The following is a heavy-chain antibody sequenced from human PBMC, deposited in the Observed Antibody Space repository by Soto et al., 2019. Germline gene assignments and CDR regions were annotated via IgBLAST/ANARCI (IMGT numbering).Heavy chain of an antibody. CDR1: GYTFTGYY. D-gene: IGHD6-13*01. V-gene: IGHV1-2*02. CDR3: ARDLRNPGIAAAGAPAY. CDR2: INPNTGGS. Sequence: QVQVVQSGAEVKRPGASVKVSCKASGYTFTGYYMHWVRQASGQGLEWMGWINPNTGGSNFAQKFQGRVTMTRDTSISTVYMELSRLKYDDTAVYYCARDLRNPGIAAAGAPAYWGQGTLVTVSS. J-gene: IGHJ4*02.